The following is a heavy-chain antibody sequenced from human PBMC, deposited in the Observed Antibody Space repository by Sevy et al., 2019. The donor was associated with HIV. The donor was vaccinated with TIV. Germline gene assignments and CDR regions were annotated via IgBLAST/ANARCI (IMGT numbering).Heavy chain of an antibody. CDR2: MNPNRGNT. CDR3: ARGASLYSSSIIEYDY. CDR1: GYTFTFYD. J-gene: IGHJ4*02. V-gene: IGHV1-8*01. Sequence: ASVKVSCKASGYTFTFYDINWVRQATGQGLEWVGWMNPNRGNTGYAQKFQGRVTMTRNTSISTANMGLSSLGSEDTAVFYCARGASLYSSSIIEYDYWGQGTLVTVSS. D-gene: IGHD6-6*01.